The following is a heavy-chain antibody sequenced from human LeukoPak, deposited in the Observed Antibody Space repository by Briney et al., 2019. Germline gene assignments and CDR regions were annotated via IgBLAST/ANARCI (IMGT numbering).Heavy chain of an antibody. Sequence: GGSLRLSCAASGVSFSSYAMHWVRQAPGKGLEWVAVISSDGSNKYYVDSVKGRSTISRDNSKNTLDLQMNSLRVEDTAVYYCARDRGGIGWYYFDYWGQGTLVTVSS. V-gene: IGHV3-30-3*01. J-gene: IGHJ4*02. CDR1: GVSFSSYA. CDR2: ISSDGSNK. CDR3: ARDRGGIGWYYFDY. D-gene: IGHD6-19*01.